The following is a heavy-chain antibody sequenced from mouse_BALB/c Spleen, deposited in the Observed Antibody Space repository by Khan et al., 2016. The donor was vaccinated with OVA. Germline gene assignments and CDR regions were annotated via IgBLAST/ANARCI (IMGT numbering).Heavy chain of an antibody. Sequence: EVQLVESGPGLVKPSQSLSLTCTVTGYSITSEYTWNWIRQFPGNKLEWMGFISYSGNTRYNPSLKSRISITRDTSKNQFFLQLNSVTSEDTATYDCARKDYNDYDPFPYWGQGTLVTVSA. CDR2: ISYSGNT. CDR1: GYSITSEYT. V-gene: IGHV3-2*02. D-gene: IGHD2-4*01. J-gene: IGHJ3*01. CDR3: ARKDYNDYDPFPY.